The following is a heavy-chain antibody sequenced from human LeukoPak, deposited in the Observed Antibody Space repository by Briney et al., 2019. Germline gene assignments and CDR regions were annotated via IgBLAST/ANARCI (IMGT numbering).Heavy chain of an antibody. J-gene: IGHJ6*03. CDR2: ISAYNGNT. CDR3: ARNSGLRYYYYMDV. V-gene: IGHV1-18*01. CDR1: GYTFTSYG. D-gene: IGHD4-17*01. Sequence: GASVKVSCKASGYTFTSYGISWVRQAPGQGLEWMGWISAYNGNTNYAQKLQGRVTMTTDTSTSTAYMELRSLRSDDTAVYYCARNSGLRYYYYMDVWGKGTTVTVSS.